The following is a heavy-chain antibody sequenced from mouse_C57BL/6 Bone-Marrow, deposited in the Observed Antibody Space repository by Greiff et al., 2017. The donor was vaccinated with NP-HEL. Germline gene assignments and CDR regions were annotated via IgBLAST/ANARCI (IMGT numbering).Heavy chain of an antibody. J-gene: IGHJ2*01. CDR1: GYTFTSYW. Sequence: QVQLQQPGAELVKPGASVKMSCTASGYTFTSYWITWVKQRPGQGLEWIGDIYPGSGSTNYNEKFKSQATLTDDTSSRTAYMQRSSLTSEDSAVYYCARTDYYGSRGGYGGKGPTLTVSS. CDR3: ARTDYYGSRGGY. V-gene: IGHV1-55*01. D-gene: IGHD1-1*01. CDR2: IYPGSGST.